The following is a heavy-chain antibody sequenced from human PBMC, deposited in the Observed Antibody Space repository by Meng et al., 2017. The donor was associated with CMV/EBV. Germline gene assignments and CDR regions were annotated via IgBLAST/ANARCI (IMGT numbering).Heavy chain of an antibody. D-gene: IGHD6-19*01. J-gene: IGHJ4*02. CDR2: IYYSEST. CDR3: ARARRDSSGWYFDY. Sequence: SGASVSSCSYYCGWIRQHPGEGREWIVSIYYSESTYYIPARKSRVTISVDTSKTQFSLNVSSGTVADTAVDDCARARRDSSGWYFDYWGQGTLVTVSS. V-gene: IGHV4-39*07. CDR1: GASVSSCSYY.